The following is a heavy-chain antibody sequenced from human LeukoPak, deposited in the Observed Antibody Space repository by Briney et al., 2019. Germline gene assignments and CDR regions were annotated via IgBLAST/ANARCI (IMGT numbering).Heavy chain of an antibody. CDR1: GYTFTSYD. CDR2: MNPNSGAT. V-gene: IGHV1-8*01. D-gene: IGHD4-17*01. Sequence: ASVKVSCKASGYTFTSYDFNWLRQATGQGPEWMGWMNPNSGATGYAQKFQGRVTMTRSASINTAYMELSNLRSEDTAVYYCARSNNDGDYLGVGFDYWGQGTLVTVSS. J-gene: IGHJ4*02. CDR3: ARSNNDGDYLGVGFDY.